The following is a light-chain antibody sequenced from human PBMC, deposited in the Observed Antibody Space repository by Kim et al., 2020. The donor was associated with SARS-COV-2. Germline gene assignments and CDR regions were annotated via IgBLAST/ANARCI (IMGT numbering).Light chain of an antibody. J-gene: IGLJ3*02. Sequence: SPGQTARITCSGDVLAKKYARWFQRKPGQAPVLVIYKDSERPSGIPERFSGSSSGTTVTLTISGAQVEDEADYYCATWDDSLDVWMFGGGTQLTVL. CDR1: VLAKKY. CDR2: KDS. V-gene: IGLV3-27*01. CDR3: ATWDDSLDVWM.